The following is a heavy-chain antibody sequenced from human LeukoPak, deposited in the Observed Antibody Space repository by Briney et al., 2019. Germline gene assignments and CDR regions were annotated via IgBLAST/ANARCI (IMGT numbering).Heavy chain of an antibody. CDR3: ARVDSSSWYGRVGWFDP. D-gene: IGHD6-13*01. V-gene: IGHV4-59*01. CDR1: GGSLSSYY. CDR2: IYYSGST. Sequence: SETLSLTCTVSGGSLSSYYWSWIRQPPGKGLKWIGYIYYSGSTNYNPSLKSRVAISVDTSKNQFSLKLSSVTAADTAVYYCARVDSSSWYGRVGWFDPWGQGTLVTVSS. J-gene: IGHJ5*02.